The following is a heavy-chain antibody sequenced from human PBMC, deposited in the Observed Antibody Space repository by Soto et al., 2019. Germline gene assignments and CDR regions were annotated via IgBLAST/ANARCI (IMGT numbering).Heavy chain of an antibody. CDR3: ARVVTHYSDIGGYYEGGIDY. V-gene: IGHV3-33*01. J-gene: IGHJ4*02. D-gene: IGHD3-22*01. Sequence: QVQLVESGGGVVQPGRSLRLSCAASGFTFRIYGMHWVRQAPGKGLEWVAVIWYDGSQKYYAESVKGRFTISRDNSNNTLYLQMNSLRAEDTAVYYCARVVTHYSDIGGYYEGGIDYWGQGTLVIVSS. CDR1: GFTFRIYG. CDR2: IWYDGSQK.